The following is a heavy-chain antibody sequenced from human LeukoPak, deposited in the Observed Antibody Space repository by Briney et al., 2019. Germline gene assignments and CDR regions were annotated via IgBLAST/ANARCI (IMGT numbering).Heavy chain of an antibody. J-gene: IGHJ6*02. CDR3: ARDDYSDSPTYYNGMDV. CDR2: MSGFGHFV. Sequence: GGSLRLSCAASGFSFTDYTLNWVRHAPGKGLESVSSMSGFGHFVHYADSVKGRFTISRDNARSSLYLQMTSLRAEDTALYFCARDDYSDSPTYYNGMDVWGQGTAVTVSS. CDR1: GFSFTDYT. V-gene: IGHV3-21*01. D-gene: IGHD4/OR15-4a*01.